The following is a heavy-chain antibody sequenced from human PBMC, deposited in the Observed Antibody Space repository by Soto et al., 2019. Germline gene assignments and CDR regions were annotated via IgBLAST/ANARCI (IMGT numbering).Heavy chain of an antibody. CDR2: IYYSGST. CDR3: ARDLATTVPTGLFDP. D-gene: IGHD4-17*01. V-gene: IGHV4-31*03. Sequence: QVQLQESGPGLVKPSQTLSLTCTVSGGSISSGGYYWSWIRQHPGKGLEWIEYIYYSGSTYYNPSLKSRVTISVDTSKNQFSLKLSSVTAADTAVYYCARDLATTVPTGLFDPWGQGTLVTVSS. J-gene: IGHJ5*02. CDR1: GGSISSGGYY.